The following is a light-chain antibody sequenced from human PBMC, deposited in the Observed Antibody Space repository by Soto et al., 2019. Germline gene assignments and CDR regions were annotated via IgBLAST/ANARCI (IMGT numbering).Light chain of an antibody. Sequence: QSVLTQPPSASGTPGQRVTISCSGSNSNIGSHTVNWYQHLPGSAPKVLIYSNNQRPSGVPDRFSGSKSGTSASLAISGLQSEDEADYYCATWDDSLNGVFGGGTKLTVL. V-gene: IGLV1-44*01. CDR1: NSNIGSHT. J-gene: IGLJ2*01. CDR2: SNN. CDR3: ATWDDSLNGV.